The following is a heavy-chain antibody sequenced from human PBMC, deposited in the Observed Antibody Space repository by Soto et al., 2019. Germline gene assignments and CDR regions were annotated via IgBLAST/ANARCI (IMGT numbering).Heavy chain of an antibody. D-gene: IGHD3-9*01. J-gene: IGHJ6*02. CDR2: INHSGST. CDR1: GGSFSGYY. Sequence: PSETLSLTCAFYGGSFSGYYWSWIRQPPGKGLEWIGEINHSGSTNYNPFLKSRVTISIDTSKNQFSLKLSSVTAADTAVYYCARAGGYDILTGYSVHYGMDVWGQGTTVTVSS. V-gene: IGHV4-34*01. CDR3: ARAGGYDILTGYSVHYGMDV.